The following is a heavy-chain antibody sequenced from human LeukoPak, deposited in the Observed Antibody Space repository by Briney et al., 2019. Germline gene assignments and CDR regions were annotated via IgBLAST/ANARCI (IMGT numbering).Heavy chain of an antibody. CDR2: IWYDGSNK. CDR1: GFTFSSYG. Sequence: PGRSLRLSCAASGFTFSSYGMHWVRQAPGKGLEWVAVIWYDGSNKYYADSVKGGFTISRDNSKNTLYLKMNTLRAEDRAVYYCARGPPVPYYGMAVWGQGTTVTVSS. V-gene: IGHV3-33*01. CDR3: ARGPPVPYYGMAV. J-gene: IGHJ6*02. D-gene: IGHD2-2*01.